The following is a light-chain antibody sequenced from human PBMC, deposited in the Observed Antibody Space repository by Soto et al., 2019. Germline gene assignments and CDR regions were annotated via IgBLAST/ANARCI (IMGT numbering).Light chain of an antibody. V-gene: IGKV1-39*01. CDR1: QSISSY. Sequence: DIQMTQSPSSLSASVGDRGTITCLASQSISSYLNWYQQKPGKAPKLLIYAASSLQSGVPSRFSGSGSGTDFTLTISSLQPEDFATYYCQQSYNTPRTFGQGTKVDI. J-gene: IGKJ1*01. CDR3: QQSYNTPRT. CDR2: AAS.